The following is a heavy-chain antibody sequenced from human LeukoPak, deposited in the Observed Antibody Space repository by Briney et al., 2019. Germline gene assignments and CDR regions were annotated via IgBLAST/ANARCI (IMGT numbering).Heavy chain of an antibody. V-gene: IGHV3-21*01. D-gene: IGHD3-16*01. CDR3: ARGGDKRLARNWFDP. J-gene: IGHJ5*02. CDR2: ITSSSSYI. Sequence: GGSLRLSCVVSGFTLSGHSINWVRQAPGKGPEWVSSITSSSSYIFYADSVKGRFTVSRDDATNSVYLEMNSLRAEDTAVYYCARGGDKRLARNWFDPWGQGTVVTVSS. CDR1: GFTLSGHS.